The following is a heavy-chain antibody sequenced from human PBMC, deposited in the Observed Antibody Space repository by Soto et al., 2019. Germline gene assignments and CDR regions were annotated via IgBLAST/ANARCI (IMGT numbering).Heavy chain of an antibody. D-gene: IGHD3-16*01. V-gene: IGHV4-59*04. Sequence: SQTLSLTCSFAGDSVTSHYFTWIRQSPGKGLEWIGYMHYTGSSYYNPSLKSRLTISVDTSKNQFTLNLNSVTAADTAVYYCATHRGGLRSYFDYWGQGTPVTVSS. CDR1: GDSVTSHY. CDR2: MHYTGSS. CDR3: ATHRGGLRSYFDY. J-gene: IGHJ4*02.